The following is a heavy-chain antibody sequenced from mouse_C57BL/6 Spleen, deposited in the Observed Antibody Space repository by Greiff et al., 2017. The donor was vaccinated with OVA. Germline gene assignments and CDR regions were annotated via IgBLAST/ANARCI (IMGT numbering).Heavy chain of an antibody. CDR1: GYTFTSYW. Sequence: QVQLQQPGAELVKPGASVKLSCKASGYTFTSYWMHWVKQRPGQGLEWIGMIHPNSGSTNYNEKFKSKATLTVDKSSSTAYMQLSSLTSEDSAVYYCARGGSSQGYYAMDYWGQGTSVTVSS. CDR3: ARGGSSQGYYAMDY. CDR2: IHPNSGST. V-gene: IGHV1-64*01. J-gene: IGHJ4*01. D-gene: IGHD1-1*01.